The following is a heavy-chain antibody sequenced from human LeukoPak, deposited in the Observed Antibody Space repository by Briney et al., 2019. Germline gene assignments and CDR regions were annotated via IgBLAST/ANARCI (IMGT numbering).Heavy chain of an antibody. V-gene: IGHV4-59*08. CDR3: ASPSSGYFPWSLDY. CDR1: GGSISSYY. CDR2: IYYSGST. J-gene: IGHJ4*02. Sequence: SETLSLTCTVSGGSISSYYWSWIRQPPGKGLEWIGYIYYSGSTNYNPSLKRRVTISVDTSKNQFSLKLSSVTAADTAVYYCASPSSGYFPWSLDYWGQGTLVTVSS. D-gene: IGHD3-22*01.